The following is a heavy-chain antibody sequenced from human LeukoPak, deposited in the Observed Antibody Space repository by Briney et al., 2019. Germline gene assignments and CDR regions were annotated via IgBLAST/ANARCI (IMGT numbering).Heavy chain of an antibody. J-gene: IGHJ4*02. V-gene: IGHV3-7*03. CDR2: IKQDGSEK. D-gene: IGHD6-19*01. CDR1: GFTFSSYA. Sequence: AGRSLRLSCAASGFTFSSYAMHWVRQAPGKGLEWVANIKQDGSEKYYVDSVKGRFTIPRDNAKNSLYLQMNSLRAEDTAEYYCATSYSSGWSSYWGQGTLVTVSS. CDR3: ATSYSSGWSSY.